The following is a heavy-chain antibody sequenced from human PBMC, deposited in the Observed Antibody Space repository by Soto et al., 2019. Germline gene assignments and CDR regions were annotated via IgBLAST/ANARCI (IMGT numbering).Heavy chain of an antibody. CDR2: FYTSGKT. J-gene: IGHJ5*02. D-gene: IGHD3-16*01. CDR3: ARVVQSREGFNREVLGGWFDP. CDR1: GGSLSPYS. V-gene: IGHV4-4*07. Sequence: PSESLSLTCTVPGGSLSPYSWSWIRQPSGKGLEWIGRFYTSGKTATNPSLKSRVTLSVDPSKNQFSLKLTSVTAADTAVYYCARVVQSREGFNREVLGGWFDPWGQGTLVTVSS.